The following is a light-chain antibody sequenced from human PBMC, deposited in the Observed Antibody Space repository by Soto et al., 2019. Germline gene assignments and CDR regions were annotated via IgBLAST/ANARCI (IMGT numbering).Light chain of an antibody. CDR2: GSS. Sequence: DTQMTQSPSSRSASVGDRVTITCLASQAIRNDLAWYQQKPGRAPKRLIYGSSSLQSGVPSRFSGRGSGTEFTLTISSLQPEDFATYYCLQHNVFPRTFGQGTKVDIK. CDR3: LQHNVFPRT. CDR1: QAIRND. J-gene: IGKJ1*01. V-gene: IGKV1-17*01.